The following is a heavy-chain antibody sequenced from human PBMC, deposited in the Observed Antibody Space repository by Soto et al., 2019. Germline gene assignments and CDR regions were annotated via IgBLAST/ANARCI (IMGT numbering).Heavy chain of an antibody. V-gene: IGHV3-11*01. Sequence: QVRLVESGGGLVKPGGSLRLSCAASGFTFNDYYMSWIRQAPGKGLEWLSYISGTSNTIYYADSVKGRFTISRDNAKNSLYLQMNSLRAEDTSVYYCAREGNRFQHWGQGTLVTVSS. CDR1: GFTFNDYY. CDR2: ISGTSNTI. CDR3: AREGNRFQH. D-gene: IGHD3-10*01. J-gene: IGHJ1*01.